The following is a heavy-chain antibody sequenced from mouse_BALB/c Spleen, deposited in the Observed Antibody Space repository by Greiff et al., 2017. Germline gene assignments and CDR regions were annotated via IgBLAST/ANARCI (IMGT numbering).Heavy chain of an antibody. V-gene: IGHV1S81*02. J-gene: IGHJ2*01. D-gene: IGHD2-14*01. CDR1: GYTFTSYW. CDR3: ARGDYRYGFDY. Sequence: VQLQQPGAELVKPGASVKLSCKASGYTFTSYWMHWVKQRPGQGLEWIGEINPSNGRTNYNEKFKSKATLTVDKSSSTAYMQLSSLTSEDSAVYYCARGDYRYGFDYWGQGTTLTVSS. CDR2: INPSNGRT.